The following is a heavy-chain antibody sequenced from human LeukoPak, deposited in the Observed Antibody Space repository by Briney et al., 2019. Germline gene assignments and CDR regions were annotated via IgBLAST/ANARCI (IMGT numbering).Heavy chain of an antibody. Sequence: ASVKVSCKASGYTFTGYYMHWVRQAPGQGLEWMGWINPNSGGTNYAQKFQGRVTMTRDTSISTAYMELSRLRSDDTAVYYCAILGSYYYYYYMDVWGKGTTVTVSS. J-gene: IGHJ6*03. D-gene: IGHD7-27*01. V-gene: IGHV1-2*02. CDR2: INPNSGGT. CDR1: GYTFTGYY. CDR3: AILGSYYYYYYMDV.